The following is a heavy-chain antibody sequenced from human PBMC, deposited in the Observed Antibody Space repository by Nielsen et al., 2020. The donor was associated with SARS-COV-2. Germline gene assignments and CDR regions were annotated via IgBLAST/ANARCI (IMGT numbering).Heavy chain of an antibody. D-gene: IGHD2-2*01. J-gene: IGHJ4*02. Sequence: SETLSLTCTVSGGSISSYYWSWTRQPPGKGLEWIGYIYYSGSTNYNPTLKSRVTISVDTSKNQFSLKLTSVTAADTAVYYCARHNVPAASFDYWGQGTLVTVSS. CDR2: IYYSGST. CDR1: GGSISSYY. CDR3: ARHNVPAASFDY. V-gene: IGHV4-59*08.